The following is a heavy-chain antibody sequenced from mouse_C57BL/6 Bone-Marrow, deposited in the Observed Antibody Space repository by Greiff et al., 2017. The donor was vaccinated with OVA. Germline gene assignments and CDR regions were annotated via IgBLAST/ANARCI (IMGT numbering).Heavy chain of an antibody. CDR1: GFTFSDYY. CDR2: ISNGGGST. Sequence: EVKLMESGGGLVQPGGSLKLSCAASGFTFSDYYMYWVRQTPEKRLEWVAYISNGGGSTYYPETVKGRFTISRDNAKNTLYLQMSRLKSEDTAMYYCARHPYCDYWGQGTTLTVSS. V-gene: IGHV5-12*01. CDR3: ARHPYCDY. J-gene: IGHJ2*01.